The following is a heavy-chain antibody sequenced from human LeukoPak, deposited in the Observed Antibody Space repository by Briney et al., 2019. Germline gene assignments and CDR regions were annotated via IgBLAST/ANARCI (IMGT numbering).Heavy chain of an antibody. CDR1: GFTFSSYA. CDR2: ISGSGGST. J-gene: IGHJ4*02. V-gene: IGHV3-23*01. D-gene: IGHD3-3*01. CDR3: AKDTSLTIFGVDYYFDY. Sequence: GGSLRLSCAASGFTFSSYAMSWVRQAPGKGLEWVSAISGSGGSTYYADSVKGRFTISRDNSKNTLYLQMNSLRAEDTAVYYCAKDTSLTIFGVDYYFDYWGQGTLVTVSS.